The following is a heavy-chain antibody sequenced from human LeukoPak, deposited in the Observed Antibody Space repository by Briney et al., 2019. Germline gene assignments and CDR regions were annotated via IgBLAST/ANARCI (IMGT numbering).Heavy chain of an antibody. D-gene: IGHD2-15*01. CDR1: GGSISSGGYS. J-gene: IGHJ5*02. CDR3: ARGYCSGGSCYLSNWFDP. V-gene: IGHV4-30-2*01. CDR2: IYHSGST. Sequence: SETLSLTCAVSGGSISSGGYSWSWIRQPPGKGLEWIGYIYHSGSTYYNPSLKSRVTISVDRSKNQFSLKLSSVTAAGTAVYYCARGYCSGGSCYLSNWFDPWGQGTLVTVSS.